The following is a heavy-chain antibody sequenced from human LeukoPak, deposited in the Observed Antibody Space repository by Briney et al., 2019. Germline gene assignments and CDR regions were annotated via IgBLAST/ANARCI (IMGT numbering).Heavy chain of an antibody. CDR1: GGSISSSSYY. Sequence: SETLSLTCTVSGGSISSSSYYWGWIRQPPRKGLEWIGSIYYSGSTYYNPSLKSRVTIYLATSKNQFSLKLSSVTAADTGVFYCGRGRYDILTGYSSFGEYWGQGTLVTVSS. J-gene: IGHJ4*02. CDR2: IYYSGST. CDR3: GRGRYDILTGYSSFGEY. V-gene: IGHV4-39*01. D-gene: IGHD3-9*01.